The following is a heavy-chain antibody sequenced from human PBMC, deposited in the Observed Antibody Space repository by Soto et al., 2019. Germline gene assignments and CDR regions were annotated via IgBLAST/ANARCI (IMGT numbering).Heavy chain of an antibody. D-gene: IGHD1-20*01. CDR2: IYYNGDT. J-gene: IGHJ3*01. CDR1: GGSVSSGNYF. Sequence: QLQLQESGPGLVKPAETLSLKCAVSGGSVSSGNYFWGWIRQPPGKVLEWIGNIYYNGDTYYSPSLQSRVTMSADTAQNQFSLRLTSVTAADTAVYYCARRLIDSWNQGHAFDFWGQGTLVTVSS. V-gene: IGHV4-39*01. CDR3: ARRLIDSWNQGHAFDF.